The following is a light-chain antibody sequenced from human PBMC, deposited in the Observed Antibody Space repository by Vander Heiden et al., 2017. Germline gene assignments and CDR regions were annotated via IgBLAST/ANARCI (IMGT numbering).Light chain of an antibody. V-gene: IGLV2-8*01. Sequence: QSALTQPPSPSGSPGPSVAISCTGTSSDVGGYNSVSWYQQHPGKGPKLVIYEVNKRPSGVPDRFSGAKSGNTASLTVSGLQAEDEADYYCSSYGGSNNWVFGGGTKLTVL. J-gene: IGLJ3*02. CDR1: SSDVGGYNS. CDR3: SSYGGSNNWV. CDR2: EVN.